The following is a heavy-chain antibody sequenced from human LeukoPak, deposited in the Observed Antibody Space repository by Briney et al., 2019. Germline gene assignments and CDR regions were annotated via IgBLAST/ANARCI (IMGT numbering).Heavy chain of an antibody. D-gene: IGHD1-26*01. V-gene: IGHV4-61*01. J-gene: IGHJ4*02. Sequence: SETLSLTCTVSGGSVSSGSYYWRWVRQPPGRGLEWLGYIYSSGNTNYNPSVKSRITISVDTSNNQFSLKLTSVTAADTAVYYCARVTYSGTYFGAAPPRPNDYWGQGTLVAVSS. CDR2: IYSSGNT. CDR3: ARVTYSGTYFGAAPPRPNDY. CDR1: GGSVSSGSYY.